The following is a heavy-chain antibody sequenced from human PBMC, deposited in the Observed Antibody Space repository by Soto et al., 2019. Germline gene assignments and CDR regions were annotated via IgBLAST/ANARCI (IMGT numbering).Heavy chain of an antibody. CDR3: ARAYGGFDNGLDV. Sequence: PSETLSLTCTVSGDSIRSCYWTWMRQPPGKGLELIGYIYYSGSTRYNPSLKSRVTISVDMSKNQFSLKLSSVIAADTAVYYCARAYGGFDNGLDVWGQGTAVTVS. D-gene: IGHD5-12*01. J-gene: IGHJ6*02. V-gene: IGHV4-59*01. CDR2: IYYSGST. CDR1: GDSIRSCY.